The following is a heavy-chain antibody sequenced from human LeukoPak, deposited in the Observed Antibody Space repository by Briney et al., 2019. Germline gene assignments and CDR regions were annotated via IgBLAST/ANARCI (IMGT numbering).Heavy chain of an antibody. Sequence: PGGSLRLSCAASGFTFSTYAMHWVRQAPGKGLEWVAFIWPDGSKKYYADSVKGRFATSRENSKNTVYLQMNDLRPEDTALYFCAKISSSAESNFDYWAQGTLLTVSS. D-gene: IGHD6-25*01. CDR3: AKISSSAESNFDY. CDR1: GFTFSTYA. CDR2: IWPDGSKK. V-gene: IGHV3-30*02. J-gene: IGHJ4*02.